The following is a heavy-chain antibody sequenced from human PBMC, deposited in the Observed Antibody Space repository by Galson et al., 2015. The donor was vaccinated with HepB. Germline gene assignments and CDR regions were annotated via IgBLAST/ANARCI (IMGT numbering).Heavy chain of an antibody. CDR1: GYSFTSYW. CDR2: IDPSDSYT. CDR3: ARQHRYYGSGSYYPGCDH. J-gene: IGHJ4*02. Sequence: QSGAEVKKPGESLRISCKGSGYSFTSYWITWVRQMPGKGLVWMGRIDPSDSYTQFSPSFQGHVTISADKSSTTAYLHWSSLKASDTAMYYCARQHRYYGSGSYYPGCDHWGQGTLVTVSA. V-gene: IGHV5-10-1*01. D-gene: IGHD3-10*01.